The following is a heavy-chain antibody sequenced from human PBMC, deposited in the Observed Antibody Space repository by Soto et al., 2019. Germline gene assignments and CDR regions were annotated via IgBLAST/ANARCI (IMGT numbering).Heavy chain of an antibody. V-gene: IGHV1-18*01. J-gene: IGHJ4*02. CDR1: GYTFTSYG. CDR3: ASDLAAAGEFNY. Sequence: QVQLVQSGAEVKKPGASVKVSCKASGYTFTSYGISWVRQAPGQGLEWVGWISAYNGNTNYAQKLKGRVTMTTDTTTSTAYMELRSLSTDDTAVYYCASDLAAAGEFNYWGPGTLVTVAS. CDR2: ISAYNGNT. D-gene: IGHD6-13*01.